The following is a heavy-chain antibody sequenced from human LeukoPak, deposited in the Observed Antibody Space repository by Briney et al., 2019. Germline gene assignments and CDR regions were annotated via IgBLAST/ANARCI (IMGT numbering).Heavy chain of an antibody. CDR1: GFTFSSYA. Sequence: PGGSLRLSCAASGFTFSSYAMSWVRQAPGKGLEWVSAISGSGGSTYYADSVKGRFTISGDNSKNTLYLQMNSLRAEDTAVYYCAKDNSYGYVLWFDPWGQGTLVTVSS. V-gene: IGHV3-23*01. CDR2: ISGSGGST. CDR3: AKDNSYGYVLWFDP. J-gene: IGHJ5*02. D-gene: IGHD5-18*01.